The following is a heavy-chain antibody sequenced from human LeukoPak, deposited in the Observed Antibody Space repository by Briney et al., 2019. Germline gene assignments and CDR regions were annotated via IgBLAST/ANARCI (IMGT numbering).Heavy chain of an antibody. V-gene: IGHV3-74*01. D-gene: IGHD6-6*01. J-gene: IGHJ4*02. CDR3: AKAYDGAARN. CDR2: INSDGSTT. CDR1: GFTFSSFW. Sequence: GGSLRLSCGVSGFTFSSFWMHWVRQAPGKGLVWVSRINSDGSTTNYADSVKGRFTISRDNAKNTLYLQMNSLRAEDTAVYYCAKAYDGAARNWGQGTLVTVSS.